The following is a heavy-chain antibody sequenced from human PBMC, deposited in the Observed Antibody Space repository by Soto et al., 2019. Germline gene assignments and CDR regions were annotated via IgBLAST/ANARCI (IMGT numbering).Heavy chain of an antibody. Sequence: SVKVSCKASGGTFSSYAISWVRRAPGQGLEWMGGIIPIFGTANYAQKFQGRVTITADESTSTAYMELSSLRSEDTAVYYCARDTVTKPTRCYGMDVWGQGTTVPVSS. CDR3: ARDTVTKPTRCYGMDV. CDR1: GGTFSSYA. D-gene: IGHD4-17*01. V-gene: IGHV1-69*13. J-gene: IGHJ6*02. CDR2: IIPIFGTA.